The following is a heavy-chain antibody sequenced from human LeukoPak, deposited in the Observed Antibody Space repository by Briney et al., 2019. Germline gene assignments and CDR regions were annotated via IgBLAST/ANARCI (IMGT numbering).Heavy chain of an antibody. CDR1: GGSISSYY. CDR3: ARTHSIRWYFDY. V-gene: IGHV4-59*08. Sequence: PSETLSLTCTVSGGSISSYYWSWIRQPPGKGLEWIGYIYYSGSTNYNPSLKSRVTISVDTSKNQFSLKLSSVTAADTAVYYCARTHSIRWYFDYWGQGTLVTVSS. CDR2: IYYSGST. D-gene: IGHD6-13*01. J-gene: IGHJ4*02.